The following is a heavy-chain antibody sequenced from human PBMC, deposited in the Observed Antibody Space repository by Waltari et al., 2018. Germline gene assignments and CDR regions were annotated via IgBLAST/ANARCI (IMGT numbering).Heavy chain of an antibody. Sequence: QVQLVESGGGVVQPGGSLRLSCAASGFTFSSYGMHWVRQALGKGLEWVAFIRYGGSNKYYADFVKGRLTISRDNSKNTLYLQMNSLRAEDTAVYYWAKVYRWTKYFDLWGRGTLVTVSS. CDR2: IRYGGSNK. CDR3: AKVYRWTKYFDL. V-gene: IGHV3-30*02. J-gene: IGHJ2*01. CDR1: GFTFSSYG. D-gene: IGHD2-8*02.